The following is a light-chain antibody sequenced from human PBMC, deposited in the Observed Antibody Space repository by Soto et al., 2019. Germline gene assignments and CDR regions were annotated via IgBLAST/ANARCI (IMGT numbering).Light chain of an antibody. J-gene: IGLJ2*01. V-gene: IGLV4-69*02. CDR2: LNSDGSH. CDR1: SGHNSYA. CDR3: TTWGRGVV. Sequence: QSVLTQSPSASASLGASGKLTCTLSSGHNSYAVAWHQQQPENGPRYLLKLNSDGSHGKADWITDRFSVYSSGAERYLTISDVQSDDENDYYCTTWGRGVVFGGGPKLTVL.